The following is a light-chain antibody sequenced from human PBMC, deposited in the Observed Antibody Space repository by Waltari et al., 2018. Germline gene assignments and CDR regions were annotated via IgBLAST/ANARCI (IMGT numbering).Light chain of an antibody. CDR2: EVN. CDR1: NNDIGSYNL. CDR3: CSYAGTPRVV. Sequence: QSALTQPASVSGSPGQSITISCTGTNNDIGSYNLVSWYQQHPGKAPKVIIFEVNKRPSGVSNRFSGSNAGNTASRTVSGLHPEDEADYYCCSYAGTPRVVFGGGTKLTVL. V-gene: IGLV2-23*02. J-gene: IGLJ2*01.